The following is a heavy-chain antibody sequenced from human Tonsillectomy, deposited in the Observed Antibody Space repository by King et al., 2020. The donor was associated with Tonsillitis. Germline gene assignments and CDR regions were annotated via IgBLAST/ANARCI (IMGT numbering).Heavy chain of an antibody. CDR1: GFTFSGSA. V-gene: IGHV3-73*02. Sequence: VQLVESGGGLVQPGGSLKLSCAASGFTFSGSAMHWVRQASGKGLEWVGRIRSKANSYATAYAASVKGRFTISRDGSKNTAYLQMNSLKTEDTAVYYCTRLGRENYQPPADYWGQGTLVTVSS. CDR2: IRSKANSYAT. D-gene: IGHD2-2*01. CDR3: TRLGRENYQPPADY. J-gene: IGHJ4*02.